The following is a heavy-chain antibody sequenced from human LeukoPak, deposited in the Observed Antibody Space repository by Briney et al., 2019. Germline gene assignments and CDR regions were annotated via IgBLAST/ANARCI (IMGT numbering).Heavy chain of an antibody. CDR2: ISGNGDIT. D-gene: IGHD2-15*01. Sequence: PGGSLRLSCAASRFTFNTYAVTWVRQAPGKGLEWVSAISGNGDITYYADSVRGRFTISRDNSKNTLYLQMNSLGAEDTAVYYCARVKRDCSGGTCYSYDYWGQGTLVTVSS. CDR1: RFTFNTYA. V-gene: IGHV3-23*01. J-gene: IGHJ4*02. CDR3: ARVKRDCSGGTCYSYDY.